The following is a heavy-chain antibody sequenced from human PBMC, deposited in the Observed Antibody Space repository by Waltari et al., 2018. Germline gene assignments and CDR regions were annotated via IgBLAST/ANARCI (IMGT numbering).Heavy chain of an antibody. J-gene: IGHJ6*03. D-gene: IGHD4-4*01. CDR1: GYSISSGYY. CDR2: IYHSGST. CDR3: ARGHSNYWYYYYMDV. Sequence: QVQLQESGPGLVKPSETLSLTCAVSGYSISSGYYWGWIRQPPGKGLEWIGSIYHSGSTYYNPSIKSRVTISVDTSKNQFPLKLSSVTAADTAVYYCARGHSNYWYYYYMDVWGKGTTVTVSS. V-gene: IGHV4-38-2*01.